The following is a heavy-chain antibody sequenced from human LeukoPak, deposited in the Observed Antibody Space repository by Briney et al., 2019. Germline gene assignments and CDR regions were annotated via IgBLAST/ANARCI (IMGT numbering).Heavy chain of an antibody. D-gene: IGHD2-2*01. V-gene: IGHV4/OR15-8*03. CDR3: ARVKGGCPITSCYIDA. J-gene: IGHJ5*02. Sequence: SVTLSLTCGVSGDSISSNNWWYWVRQPPGKGLQWMGESHPSGRANYSPSLQSRLTILLDKANNHFSLRLSSVTAADTAVYFCARVKGGCPITSCYIDAWGQGALVTVSS. CDR1: GDSISSNNW. CDR2: SHPSGRA.